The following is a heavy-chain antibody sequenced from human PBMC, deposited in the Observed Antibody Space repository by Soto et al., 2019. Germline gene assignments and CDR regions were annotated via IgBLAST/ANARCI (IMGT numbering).Heavy chain of an antibody. D-gene: IGHD6-19*01. CDR1: GFTFSSYA. CDR3: AKGRVPIAVAGTGPDAFDI. Sequence: GGSLRLSCAASGFTFSSYAMSWVRQAPGKGLEWVSAISGSGGSTYYADSVKGRFTISRDNSKNTLYLQMNSLRAEDTAVYYCAKGRVPIAVAGTGPDAFDIWGQGTMVTVSS. V-gene: IGHV3-23*01. CDR2: ISGSGGST. J-gene: IGHJ3*02.